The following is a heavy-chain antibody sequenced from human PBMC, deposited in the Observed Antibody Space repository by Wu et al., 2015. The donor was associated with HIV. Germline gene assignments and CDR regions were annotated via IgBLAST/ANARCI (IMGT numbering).Heavy chain of an antibody. CDR2: ISAYNGNT. CDR3: ARDSSGYPFDN. CDR1: GYNFTTYY. Sequence: QVQLVQSGAEVKKPGASVQISCKAVGYNFTTYYIHWVRRAPGQGLEWMGWISAYNGNTNYAQNFQGRVTMTTDTSTSTADMELRSLRSDDTAVYYCARDSSGYPFDNWGQGTLITVSS. D-gene: IGHD3-22*01. V-gene: IGHV1-18*01. J-gene: IGHJ4*02.